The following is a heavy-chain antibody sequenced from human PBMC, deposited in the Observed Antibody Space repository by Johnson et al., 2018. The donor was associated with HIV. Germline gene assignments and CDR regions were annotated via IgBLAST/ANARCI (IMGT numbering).Heavy chain of an antibody. CDR2: INGDGTGS. Sequence: EKLVESGGGLVQPGGSLRLSCGASGFTFSDHWMQWVRQVPGKGLVWVSRINGDGTGSTYADSVKGRFTISRDNSKNTLYLQMNSLRAEDTAVYYCAKDDRELDAFDIWGQGTMVTVSS. V-gene: IGHV3-74*01. CDR1: GFTFSDHW. D-gene: IGHD1-26*01. J-gene: IGHJ3*02. CDR3: AKDDRELDAFDI.